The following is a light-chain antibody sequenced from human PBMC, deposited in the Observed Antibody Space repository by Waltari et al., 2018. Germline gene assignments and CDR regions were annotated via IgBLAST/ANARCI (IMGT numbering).Light chain of an antibody. V-gene: IGLV2-14*01. CDR3: ASYTSSSTWV. J-gene: IGLJ3*02. CDR2: DVR. CDR1: SSYVGGYNY. Sequence: QSALTQPASVSGSPGQSITISCTGTSSYVGGYNYVCWYQQYPGKAPKLMIYDVRSRPSGVSNRFSGSKSGNTASLTISGLQAEDEADYYCASYTSSSTWVFGGGTKLTVL.